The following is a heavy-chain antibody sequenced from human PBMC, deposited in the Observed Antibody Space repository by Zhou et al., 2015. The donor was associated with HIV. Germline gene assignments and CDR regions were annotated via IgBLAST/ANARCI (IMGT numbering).Heavy chain of an antibody. CDR2: IIPIFGTA. CDR1: GGTFSSYA. V-gene: IGHV1-69*12. D-gene: IGHD3-10*01. CDR3: ARAPFLGYYGSGSYLDAYYFDY. J-gene: IGHJ4*02. Sequence: QVQLVQSGAEVKKPGSSVKVSCKASGGTFSSYAISWVRQAPGQGLEWMGGIIPIFGTANYAQKFQGRVTITADESTSTAYMELSSLRSEDTAVYYCARAPFLGYYGSGSYLDAYYFDYWGQGTLVTVSS.